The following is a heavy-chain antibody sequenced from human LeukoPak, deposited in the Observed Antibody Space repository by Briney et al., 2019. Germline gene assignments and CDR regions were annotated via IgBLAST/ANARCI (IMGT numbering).Heavy chain of an antibody. CDR2: IYYSGST. CDR3: TRTLGTRGGWFDP. D-gene: IGHD3-16*01. CDR1: GGSISSYY. Sequence: SETLSLTCTVSGGSISSYYWSWIRQPPGKGLEWIGYIYYSGSTNYNPSLKSRVTISVDTSKNQFSLKLSSVTAADTAVYYCTRTLGTRGGWFDPWGQGTLVTISS. V-gene: IGHV4-59*01. J-gene: IGHJ5*02.